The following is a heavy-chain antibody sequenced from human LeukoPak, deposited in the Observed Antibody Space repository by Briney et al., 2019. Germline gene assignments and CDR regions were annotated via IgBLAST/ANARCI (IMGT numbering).Heavy chain of an antibody. CDR2: ISYDGSNK. Sequence: PGGSLRLSCAASGFTFSSYGMHWVRQAPGKGLEWVAVISYDGSNKYYADSVKGRFTISRDNSKNTLYLQMNSLRAEDTAVYYCAKSRGLRYFDWLSSPFDYWGQGTLVTVSS. CDR1: GFTFSSYG. J-gene: IGHJ4*02. CDR3: AKSRGLRYFDWLSSPFDY. V-gene: IGHV3-30*18. D-gene: IGHD3-9*01.